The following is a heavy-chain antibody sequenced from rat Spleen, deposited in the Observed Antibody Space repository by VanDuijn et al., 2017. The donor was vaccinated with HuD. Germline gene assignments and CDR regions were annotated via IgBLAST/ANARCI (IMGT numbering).Heavy chain of an antibody. CDR1: GFTFNDFD. CDR3: TRHHYDGYYHGPVLGVMDA. Sequence: EVQLVESGGGLVQPGRSLKLSCAASGFTFNDFDMAWVRQAPTKGLEWVASISTGDDDTYYRDSVQGRFTISRDDEESTLYLQMDSLRSEDSASYYCTRHHYDGYYHGPVLGVMDAWGQGASVTVSS. V-gene: IGHV5S23*01. J-gene: IGHJ4*01. D-gene: IGHD1-12*03. CDR2: ISTGDDDT.